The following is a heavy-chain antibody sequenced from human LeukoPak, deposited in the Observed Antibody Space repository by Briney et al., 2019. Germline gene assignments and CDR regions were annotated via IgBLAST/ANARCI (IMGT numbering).Heavy chain of an antibody. CDR3: AKGKFGDPLNY. D-gene: IGHD3-10*01. J-gene: IGHJ4*02. CDR1: GFTFSGSW. Sequence: GGSLRLSCAASGFTFSGSWMSWVRQAPGKGLEWVATLKGDESAIFYLASVKGRFTISKDNYKNTVDLLMNSVRAEDTALYYCAKGKFGDPLNYWGQGTLVTVSS. V-gene: IGHV3-7*03. CDR2: LKGDESAI.